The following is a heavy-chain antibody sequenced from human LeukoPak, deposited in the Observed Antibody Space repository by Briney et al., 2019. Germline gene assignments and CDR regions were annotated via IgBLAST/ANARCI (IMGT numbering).Heavy chain of an antibody. CDR3: AKGIAVAGNGFDP. D-gene: IGHD6-19*01. CDR1: GGSISSSSYY. J-gene: IGHJ5*02. Sequence: SETLSLTCTVSGGSISSSSYYWGWIRQPPGKGLEWIGSIYYSGSTYYNPSLKSRVTISVDTSKNQFSLKLSSATAADTAVYYCAKGIAVAGNGFDPWGQGTLVTVSS. CDR2: IYYSGST. V-gene: IGHV4-39*01.